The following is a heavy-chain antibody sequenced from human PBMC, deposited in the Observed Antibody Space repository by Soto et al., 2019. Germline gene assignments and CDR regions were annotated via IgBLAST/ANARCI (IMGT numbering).Heavy chain of an antibody. Sequence: SETLSLTCTVSGGSMSSHYWTWLRQPPGKGLEWIGYISYSGGSYYNPSLKSRVTISADTSRNQFSLRLTSVIAADTAVYFCARADPDASVGFWGQGTLVTVSS. V-gene: IGHV4-59*11. CDR1: GGSMSSHY. CDR3: ARADPDASVGF. CDR2: ISYSGGS. J-gene: IGHJ4*02. D-gene: IGHD3-16*01.